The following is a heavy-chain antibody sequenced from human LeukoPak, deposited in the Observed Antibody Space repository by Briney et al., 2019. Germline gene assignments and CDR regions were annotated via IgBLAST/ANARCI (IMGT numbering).Heavy chain of an antibody. CDR1: GFTFSSYW. CDR2: IKQDGSEK. J-gene: IGHJ4*02. CDR3: AREVLEWLSSFDY. V-gene: IGHV3-7*01. Sequence: GGSLRLSCAASGFTFSSYWMSWVRQAPGKGLEWVANIKQDGSEKYYVDSVKGRFTISRDNAKNSLYLQMNSLRAEDTAVYYCAREVLEWLSSFDYWGQGTLVTVSS. D-gene: IGHD3-3*01.